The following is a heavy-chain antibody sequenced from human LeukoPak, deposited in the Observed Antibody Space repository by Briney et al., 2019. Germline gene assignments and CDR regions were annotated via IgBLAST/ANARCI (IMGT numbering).Heavy chain of an antibody. V-gene: IGHV3-33*01. CDR3: ARGPYSSGWYPSY. CDR2: IWYDGSNK. D-gene: IGHD6-19*01. CDR1: GFTFSSYG. Sequence: GRSLRLSCAASGFTFSSYGMHWVHQAPGKGLEWVAVIWYDGSNKYYADSVKGRFTISRDNSKNTLYLQMNSLRAEDTAVYYCARGPYSSGWYPSYWGQGTLVTVSS. J-gene: IGHJ4*02.